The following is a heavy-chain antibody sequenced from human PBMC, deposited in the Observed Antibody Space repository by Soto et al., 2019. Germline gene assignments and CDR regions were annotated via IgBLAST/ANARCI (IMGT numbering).Heavy chain of an antibody. V-gene: IGHV1-2*04. CDR2: INPNSGGT. Sequence: GASVKVSCKASGYTFTGYYMYWVRQAPGQGLEWMGWINPNSGGTNYAQKFQGWVTMTRDTSISTAYMELSRLRSDDTAVYYCASESSSSGSHYYYVMDVWGQATPETFSS. CDR1: GYTFTGYY. CDR3: ASESSSSGSHYYYVMDV. J-gene: IGHJ6*02. D-gene: IGHD6-6*01.